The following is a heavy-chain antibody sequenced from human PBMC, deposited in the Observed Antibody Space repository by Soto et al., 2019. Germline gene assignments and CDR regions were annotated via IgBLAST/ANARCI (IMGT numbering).Heavy chain of an antibody. V-gene: IGHV4-34*01. CDR1: GGSFSGYY. D-gene: IGHD3-3*01. J-gene: IGHJ6*02. CDR2: INHSGST. CDR3: ARGSLRFLEWLPNYYYYGMDV. Sequence: TSETLSLTCAVYGGSFSGYYWSWIRQPPGKGLEWIGEINHSGSTNYNPSLKSRVTISVDTSKNQFSLKLSSVTAADTAVYYCARGSLRFLEWLPNYYYYGMDVWGQGTTVTVSS.